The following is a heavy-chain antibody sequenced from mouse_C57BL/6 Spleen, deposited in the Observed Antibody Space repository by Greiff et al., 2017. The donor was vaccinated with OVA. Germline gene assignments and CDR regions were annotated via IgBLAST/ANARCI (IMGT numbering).Heavy chain of an antibody. CDR2: IYPSDSET. CDR1: GYTFTSYW. CDR3: ARRRDGYYDSWFAY. Sequence: VQLQQPGAELVRPGSSVKLSCKASGYTFTSYWMDWVKQRPGQGLEWIGNIYPSDSETHYNQKFKDKATLTVDKSSSTAYMQLSSLTSEDSAVYYCARRRDGYYDSWFAYWGQGTLVTVSA. V-gene: IGHV1-61*01. D-gene: IGHD2-3*01. J-gene: IGHJ3*01.